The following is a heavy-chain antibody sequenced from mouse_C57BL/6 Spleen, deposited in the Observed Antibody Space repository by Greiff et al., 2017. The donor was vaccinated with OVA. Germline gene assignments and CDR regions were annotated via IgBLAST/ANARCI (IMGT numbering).Heavy chain of an antibody. J-gene: IGHJ2*01. CDR2: INPSNGGT. Sequence: VQLQQSGTELVKPGASVKLSCKASGYTFTSYWLHWVKQRPGQGLEWIGNINPSNGGTNYNEKFKSKATLTVDKSSSTAYMQLSSLTSEDSAVYYCARYGNYAYYFDYWGQGTTLTVSS. CDR1: GYTFTSYW. CDR3: ARYGNYAYYFDY. V-gene: IGHV1-53*01. D-gene: IGHD2-1*01.